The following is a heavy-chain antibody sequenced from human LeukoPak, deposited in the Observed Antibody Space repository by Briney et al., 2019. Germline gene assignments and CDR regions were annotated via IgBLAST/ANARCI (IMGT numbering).Heavy chain of an antibody. CDR3: TRDASGDTNSGPRMDV. Sequence: GGSLRLSCAASGFTFSRFWMNWVRQAPGKGLEWVTMIKPDGSEKYYVDSVKGLFTISRDNAKNSLYLQMTSLRAEDTAVYYCTRDASGDTNSGPRMDVWGQGTTVTVSS. D-gene: IGHD1-26*01. CDR2: IKPDGSEK. J-gene: IGHJ6*02. V-gene: IGHV3-7*05. CDR1: GFTFSRFW.